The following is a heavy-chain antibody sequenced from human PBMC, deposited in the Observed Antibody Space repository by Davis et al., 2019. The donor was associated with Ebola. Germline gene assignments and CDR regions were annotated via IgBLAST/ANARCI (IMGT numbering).Heavy chain of an antibody. V-gene: IGHV3-33*01. CDR1: GFTFSSYG. J-gene: IGHJ4*02. D-gene: IGHD2-15*01. CDR3: AALRGYSNAIDY. Sequence: GESLKISCAASGFTFSSYGMHWLRQAPGKGMEWVAVIWYDGSNKYYADSVKGRFTISRDNSKNTLYLQMNSLRAEDTAVYYCAALRGYSNAIDYWGQGTLVTGSS. CDR2: IWYDGSNK.